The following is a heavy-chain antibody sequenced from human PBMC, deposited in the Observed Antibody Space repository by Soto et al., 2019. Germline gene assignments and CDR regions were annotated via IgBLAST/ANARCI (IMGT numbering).Heavy chain of an antibody. CDR2: ISAYNGDI. CDR1: GYTFDTFA. CDR3: ARENSPTLVKSYYYSGMDV. J-gene: IGHJ6*02. Sequence: QVQLVQSGAEVKKPGASVKVSCKTSGYTFDTFAISWVRQAPGQGLEWMGWISAYNGDISYAQKYQGRVTLTTDTSTSTAYMELRNLRSDDTAVYYCARENSPTLVKSYYYSGMDVWGQGTTVTVSS. V-gene: IGHV1-18*01. D-gene: IGHD2-21*01.